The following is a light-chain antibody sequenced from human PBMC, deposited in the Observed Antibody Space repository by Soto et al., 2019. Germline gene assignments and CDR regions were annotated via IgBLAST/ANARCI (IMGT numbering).Light chain of an antibody. V-gene: IGLV2-8*01. CDR1: SSDVGEENY. CDR3: SSCEGSPVV. CDR2: EVS. J-gene: IGLJ2*01. Sequence: QSALPQPPSASGSPGQSVTITCSGTSSDVGEENYVSWYQQHPGKVPKLILYEVSKRPSGVPDRFSGSRSGNTASLTVYWRQAEDEADYYGSSCEGSPVVFGGGTKLTVL.